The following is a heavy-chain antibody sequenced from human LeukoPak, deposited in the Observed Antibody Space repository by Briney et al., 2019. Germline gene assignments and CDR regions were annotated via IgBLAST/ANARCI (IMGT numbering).Heavy chain of an antibody. CDR3: AKVASGATAPPDH. V-gene: IGHV3-30-3*01. D-gene: IGHD5-12*01. CDR2: ISYDGSNK. Sequence: GGPLRLSCAASGFTFSEYYMTWVRQAPGKGLEWVAVISYDGSNKYYADSVKGRFTISRDNSKNTLYLQMNSLRAEDTAVYYCAKVASGATAPPDHWGQGTLVTVSS. CDR1: GFTFSEYY. J-gene: IGHJ4*02.